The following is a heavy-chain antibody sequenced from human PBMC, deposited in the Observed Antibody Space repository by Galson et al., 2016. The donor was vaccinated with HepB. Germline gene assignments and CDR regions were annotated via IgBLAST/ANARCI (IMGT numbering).Heavy chain of an antibody. D-gene: IGHD3-22*01. V-gene: IGHV3-15*01. CDR3: TTDLVPPVTMIVVALHAFDI. J-gene: IGHJ3*02. Sequence: SLRLSCAASGITFSNAWVSWVRQAPGQGLEWVGRIKSKTDGGTTDYAAPVKGRFTIPRDDSKNMLYLQMNTLKTEDTAVYYCTTDLVPPVTMIVVALHAFDIWGQGTMVTVSS. CDR1: GITFSNAW. CDR2: IKSKTDGGTT.